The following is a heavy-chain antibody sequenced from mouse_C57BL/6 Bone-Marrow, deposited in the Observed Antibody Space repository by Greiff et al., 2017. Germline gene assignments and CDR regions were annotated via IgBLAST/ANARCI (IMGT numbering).Heavy chain of an antibody. Sequence: VQLQQSGAELARPGASVKLSCKASGYTFTSYGISWVKQRTGQGLEWIGEIYPRSGNTYYNEKFKGKATLTADKSSSTAYMELRSLTSEDSAVYFCARSGKSYDGYCQGYWGQGTTLTVSS. CDR2: IYPRSGNT. D-gene: IGHD2-3*01. V-gene: IGHV1-81*01. J-gene: IGHJ2*01. CDR1: GYTFTSYG. CDR3: ARSGKSYDGYCQGY.